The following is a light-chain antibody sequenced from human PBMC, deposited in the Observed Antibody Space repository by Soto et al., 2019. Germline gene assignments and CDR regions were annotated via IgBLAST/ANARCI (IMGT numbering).Light chain of an antibody. CDR2: KAS. CDR1: QDVSQW. CDR3: QQYDSDSYS. J-gene: IGKJ2*01. Sequence: DIQMTQSPSTLSASVGDRVIITCRASQDVSQWLAWYQQKPGKAPKLLIYKASQLESGVTSRFSGRGSGSEFTLTIRDLLPDDFATYFCQQYDSDSYSFGQGTKLDIK. V-gene: IGKV1-5*03.